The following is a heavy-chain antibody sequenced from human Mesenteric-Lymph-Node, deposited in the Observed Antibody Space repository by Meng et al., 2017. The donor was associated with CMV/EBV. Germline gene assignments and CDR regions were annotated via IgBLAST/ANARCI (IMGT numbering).Heavy chain of an antibody. CDR1: GGSIGTSY. CDR3: ARRVRYYDSSGYRFDY. J-gene: IGHJ4*02. CDR2: IYYSGST. V-gene: IGHV4-59*08. Sequence: SGGSIGTSYWSWIRQPPGKGLEWIGYIYYSGSTNYNPSLKSRVTISLDTSKNQFSLKMRSVTAADTAVYYCARRVRYYDSSGYRFDYWGQGTLVTVSS. D-gene: IGHD3-22*01.